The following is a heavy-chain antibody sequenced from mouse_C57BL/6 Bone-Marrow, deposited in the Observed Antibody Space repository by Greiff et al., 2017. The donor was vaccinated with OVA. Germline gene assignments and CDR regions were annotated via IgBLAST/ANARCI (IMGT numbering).Heavy chain of an antibody. CDR2: IYPRSGNT. D-gene: IGHD1-1*01. J-gene: IGHJ3*01. Sequence: VQLQQSGAELARPGASVKLSCKASGYTFTSYGISWVKQRTGQGLEWIGEIYPRSGNTYYNEKFKGKATLTADKSSSTAYMELRSLTSEDSAVYFCARGGYYYGSSYLFAYWGQGTLVTVSA. V-gene: IGHV1-81*01. CDR1: GYTFTSYG. CDR3: ARGGYYYGSSYLFAY.